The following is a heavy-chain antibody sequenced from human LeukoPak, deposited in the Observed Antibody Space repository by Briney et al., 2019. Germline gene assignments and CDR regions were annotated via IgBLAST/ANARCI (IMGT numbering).Heavy chain of an antibody. J-gene: IGHJ4*02. Sequence: GGSLRLSCAASGFTFSSYGMHWVRQAPGKGLEWVAFIRYDGSNKYYADSAKGRFTISRDNSKNTLYLQMNSLRAEDTAVYYCASIQLEDSSSWYYWGQGTLVTVSS. CDR3: ASIQLEDSSSWYY. V-gene: IGHV3-30*02. CDR2: IRYDGSNK. D-gene: IGHD6-13*01. CDR1: GFTFSSYG.